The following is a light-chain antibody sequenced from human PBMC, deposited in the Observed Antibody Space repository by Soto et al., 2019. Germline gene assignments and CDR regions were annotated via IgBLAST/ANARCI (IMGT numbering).Light chain of an antibody. CDR1: QSVSSSY. Sequence: EIVLTQSPATLSVSPGERATLSCRASQSVSSSYLAWYQQRPGQAPRLLIXDAPTRATGXPARFSASGSRTEFTLTIAGVQSEDSGVQYCHQYVNCSPWTFGQGTKVDIK. J-gene: IGKJ1*01. V-gene: IGKV3-15*01. CDR3: HQYVNCSPWT. CDR2: DAP.